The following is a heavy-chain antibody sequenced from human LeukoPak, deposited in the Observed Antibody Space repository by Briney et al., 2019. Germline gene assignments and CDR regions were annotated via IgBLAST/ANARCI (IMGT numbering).Heavy chain of an antibody. CDR2: VYYSGST. D-gene: IGHD5-24*01. Sequence: PSETLSLTCTVSGGSISSSSYSWGWIRQPPGKRLEWIGSVYYSGSTYYNPSLKSRVTISVDTSKNQFSLKLSSVTAADTAVCYCAREKMATSIDYWGQGTLVTVSS. J-gene: IGHJ4*02. CDR3: AREKMATSIDY. V-gene: IGHV4-39*07. CDR1: GGSISSSSYS.